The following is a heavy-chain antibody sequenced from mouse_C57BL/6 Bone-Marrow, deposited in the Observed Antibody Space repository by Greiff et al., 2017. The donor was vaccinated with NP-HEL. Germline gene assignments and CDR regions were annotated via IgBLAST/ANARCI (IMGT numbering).Heavy chain of an antibody. Sequence: EVQLVESGGGLVQPGGSLKLSCAASGFTFSDYGMAWVRQAPRKGPEWVAFISNLAYSIYYADTVTGRFTISRENAKNTLYLDMCSLRAEDTAMYYCARQGYYGSTPYTFGYWGQGNTLPVSS. CDR3: ARQGYYGSTPYTFGY. D-gene: IGHD1-1*01. V-gene: IGHV5-15*01. J-gene: IGHJ2*01. CDR1: GFTFSDYG. CDR2: ISNLAYSI.